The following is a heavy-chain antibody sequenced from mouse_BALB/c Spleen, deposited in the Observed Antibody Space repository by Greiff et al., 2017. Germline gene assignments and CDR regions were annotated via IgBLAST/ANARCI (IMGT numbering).Heavy chain of an antibody. CDR1: GYTFTSYT. J-gene: IGHJ2*01. Sequence: LQESGAELARPGASVKMSCKASGYTFTSYTMHWVKQRPGQGLEWIGYINPSSGYTNYNQKFKDKATLTADKSSSTAYMQLSSLTSEDSAVYYCARRVAYYGSSYYFDYWGQGTTLTVSS. CDR3: ARRVAYYGSSYYFDY. V-gene: IGHV1-4*01. CDR2: INPSSGYT. D-gene: IGHD1-1*01.